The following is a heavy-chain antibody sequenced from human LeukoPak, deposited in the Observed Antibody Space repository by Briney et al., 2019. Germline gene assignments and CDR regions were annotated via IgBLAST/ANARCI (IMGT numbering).Heavy chain of an antibody. J-gene: IGHJ4*02. CDR1: GYTFTGYG. V-gene: IGHV1-18*04. D-gene: IGHD1-7*01. Sequence: ASVKVSCKASGYTFTGYGISWVRQAPGQGLEWMGWISGYNDNTNYAKKFQGRVTLTTDTPTSTAYMELRSLGSDDTAVYYCARDGTSTDDYWGQGTLVTVSS. CDR3: ARDGTSTDDY. CDR2: ISGYNDNT.